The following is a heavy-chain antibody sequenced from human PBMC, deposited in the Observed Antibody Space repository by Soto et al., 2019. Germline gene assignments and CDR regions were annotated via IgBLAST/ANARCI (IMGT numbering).Heavy chain of an antibody. CDR2: MTSDTKTI. CDR1: GFRFNICS. V-gene: IGHV3-48*02. Sequence: EVQLVESGGGLVQPGGSLRLSCAASGFRFNICSMNWIRQAPGKGLEWSAYMTSDTKTIKYADSVKGRFTISRDNDNNLVYLQMNSLRDEDTAVYYCARSVEGHFDYWGQGTVVTVSA. J-gene: IGHJ4*02. CDR3: ARSVEGHFDY. D-gene: IGHD6-19*01.